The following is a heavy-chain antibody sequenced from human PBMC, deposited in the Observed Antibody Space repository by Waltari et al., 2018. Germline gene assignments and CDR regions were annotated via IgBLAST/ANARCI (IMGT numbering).Heavy chain of an antibody. CDR1: GGSLSGAF. Sequence: QVQLQQLGARLLKPSETLSLSCAVNGGSLSGAFCRWIRQPPGTGLEWIGEIHQTGITNYNPSLKSRVSISVDTSKSQVSLRMTSVSVADTAVYYCARQPIVVGAPVTDAFDIWGQGTLVRVSS. J-gene: IGHJ3*02. V-gene: IGHV4-34*02. CDR2: IHQTGIT. CDR3: ARQPIVVGAPVTDAFDI. D-gene: IGHD2-15*01.